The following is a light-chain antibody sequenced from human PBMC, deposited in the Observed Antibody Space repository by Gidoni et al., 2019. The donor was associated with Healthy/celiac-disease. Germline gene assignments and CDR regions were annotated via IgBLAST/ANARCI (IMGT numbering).Light chain of an antibody. CDR3: AAWDDSLNGRV. Sequence: QSVLTQPPSASGTPAQGANISCSGTSSNIGSNTLNWYQQLPGTAPKLLIYSNTQRPSGVPDRFSGSKSGTSASLAISGLQSEDEADYYCAAWDDSLNGRVFGGGTKLTVL. CDR1: SSNIGSNT. J-gene: IGLJ3*02. CDR2: SNT. V-gene: IGLV1-44*01.